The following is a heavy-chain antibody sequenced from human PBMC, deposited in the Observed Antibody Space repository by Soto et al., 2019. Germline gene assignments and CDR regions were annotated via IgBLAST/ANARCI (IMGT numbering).Heavy chain of an antibody. D-gene: IGHD3-3*01. CDR1: GGTFSSYA. CDR3: ARIGLNYDFWSGHISPFVDY. J-gene: IGHJ4*02. CDR2: IIPIFGTA. V-gene: IGHV1-69*06. Sequence: EASVKVSCKASGGTFSSYAISWVRQAPRQGLEWMGGIIPIFGTANYAQKFQGRVTITADKSTSTAYMELSSLRSEDTAVYYCARIGLNYDFWSGHISPFVDYWGQGTLVTLSS.